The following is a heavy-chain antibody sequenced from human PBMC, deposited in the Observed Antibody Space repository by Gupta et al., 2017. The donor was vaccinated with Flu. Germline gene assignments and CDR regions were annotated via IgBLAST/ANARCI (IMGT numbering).Heavy chain of an antibody. D-gene: IGHD2-8*02. CDR3: AKLTGATLVDP. Sequence: QLLASGGGLVKPGGSLRLYCAASEATFSRSPMIWLRQAPGKGLEWVASIGDSGSDRYYADSVKGRLLISRDNSKNTLFLEIYDLRADDTAIYYCAKLTGATLVDPGGKGTLVTVSS. J-gene: IGHJ5*02. V-gene: IGHV3-23*01. CDR1: EATFSRSP. CDR2: IGDSGSDR.